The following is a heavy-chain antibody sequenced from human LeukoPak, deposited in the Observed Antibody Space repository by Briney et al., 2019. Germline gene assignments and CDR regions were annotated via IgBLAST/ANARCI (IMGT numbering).Heavy chain of an antibody. CDR1: GGSISSSSYY. CDR3: AREGRYYYYYMDV. Sequence: PSETLSLTCTVTGGSISSSSYYLGWIRQPPGKALEWIGSIYYSGSTYYNPSLKSRVTISVDTSKNQFSLKLSSVTAADTAVYYCAREGRYYYYYMDVWGKGTTVTVSS. V-gene: IGHV4-39*02. CDR2: IYYSGST. J-gene: IGHJ6*03.